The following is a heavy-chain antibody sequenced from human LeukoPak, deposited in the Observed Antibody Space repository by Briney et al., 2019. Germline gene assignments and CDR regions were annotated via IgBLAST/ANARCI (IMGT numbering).Heavy chain of an antibody. CDR3: ARAESGNWFDP. CDR1: GDSISSYY. V-gene: IGHV4-59*01. CDR2: MSYSGST. J-gene: IGHJ5*02. D-gene: IGHD3-10*01. Sequence: SETLSLTCTVSGDSISSYYWNWIRQPPGKGLEWIGYMSYSGSTNYNPSLKSRVTISVDTSKNQFSLKLSSVTAADTAVYYCARAESGNWFDPWGQGTLVTVSS.